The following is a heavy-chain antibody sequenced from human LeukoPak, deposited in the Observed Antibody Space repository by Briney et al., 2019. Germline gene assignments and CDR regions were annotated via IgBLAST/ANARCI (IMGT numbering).Heavy chain of an antibody. J-gene: IGHJ4*02. D-gene: IGHD1-26*01. Sequence: PGGSLRLSCAVSGFTFSSYAMSWVRQAPGKGLEWVSVISDSGGSTYYADSVKGRFTISRDNSKNTLYPQMNSLRAEDTAVYYCAKDLQGGGYPAPFDYWGQGTLVTVSS. CDR3: AKDLQGGGYPAPFDY. CDR2: ISDSGGST. V-gene: IGHV3-23*01. CDR1: GFTFSSYA.